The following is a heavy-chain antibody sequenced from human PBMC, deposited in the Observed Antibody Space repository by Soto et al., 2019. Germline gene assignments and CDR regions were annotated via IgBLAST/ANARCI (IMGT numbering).Heavy chain of an antibody. D-gene: IGHD1-1*01. V-gene: IGHV4-39*01. CDR1: GGSISSSSYY. CDR2: IYYSGST. J-gene: IGHJ4*02. Sequence: SETLSLTCTVSGGSISSSSYYWGWIRQPPGKGLEWIGSIYYSGSTYYNPSLKSRVTISVDTSKNQFSLKLSSVTAADTTVYYCARHMYNWNDLVDYWGQGTLVTVSS. CDR3: ARHMYNWNDLVDY.